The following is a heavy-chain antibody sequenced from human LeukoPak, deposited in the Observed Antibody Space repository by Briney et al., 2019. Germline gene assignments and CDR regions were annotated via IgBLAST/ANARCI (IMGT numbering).Heavy chain of an antibody. V-gene: IGHV1-2*02. CDR1: GYTFTGYY. CDR3: ARDGGLLWFGRTIYYFDY. Sequence: ASVKVSCKASGYTFTGYYMHWVRQAPGQGLEWMGWINPNSGGTNYAQKLQGRVTMTTDTSTSTAYMELRSLRSDDTAVYYCARDGGLLWFGRTIYYFDYWGQGTLVTVSS. D-gene: IGHD3-10*01. J-gene: IGHJ4*02. CDR2: INPNSGGT.